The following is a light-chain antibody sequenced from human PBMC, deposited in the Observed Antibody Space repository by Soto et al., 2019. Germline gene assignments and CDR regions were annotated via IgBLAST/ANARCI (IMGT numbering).Light chain of an antibody. CDR2: SVS. Sequence: QSVVTQPRSLSGSPGQSVTISCTGTISDVGGHNYVSWYQQYPGKAPKLLLSSVSKRPSGVPDRFSGSKSGNTASLTISGLQAEDEADYYCCSYAGSYTYVFGTGTKVTVL. CDR1: ISDVGGHNY. CDR3: CSYAGSYTYV. J-gene: IGLJ1*01. V-gene: IGLV2-11*01.